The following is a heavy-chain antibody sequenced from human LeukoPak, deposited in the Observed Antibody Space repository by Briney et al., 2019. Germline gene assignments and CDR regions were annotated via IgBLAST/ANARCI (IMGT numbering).Heavy chain of an antibody. D-gene: IGHD3-22*01. CDR3: ARGPPITMIVGRLDYYYYMDV. CDR2: IYTSGST. J-gene: IGHJ6*03. Sequence: SETLSLTCTVSGGSISSGSYYWSWIRQPAGKGLEWIGRIYTSGSTNYNPSLKSRVTISVDTSKNQFSLKLSSVTAADTAVYYCARGPPITMIVGRLDYYYYMDVWGKGTTVTVSS. V-gene: IGHV4-61*02. CDR1: GGSISSGSYY.